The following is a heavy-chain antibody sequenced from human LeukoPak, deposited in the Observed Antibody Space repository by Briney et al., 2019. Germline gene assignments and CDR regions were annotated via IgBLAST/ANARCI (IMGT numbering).Heavy chain of an antibody. CDR1: GFTFSHYG. CDR3: AKDAQRGFDYSNSLDK. J-gene: IGHJ4*02. Sequence: GRSLRPSCATSGFTFSHYGMHWVRQAPGKGLEWVAVIWSDGTNSFYGDPVKGRFTISRDNFQRTVYLQMNSLRAEDTAVYYCAKDAQRGFDYSNSLDKWGQGTLVTVSS. V-gene: IGHV3-33*06. CDR2: IWSDGTNS. D-gene: IGHD4-11*01.